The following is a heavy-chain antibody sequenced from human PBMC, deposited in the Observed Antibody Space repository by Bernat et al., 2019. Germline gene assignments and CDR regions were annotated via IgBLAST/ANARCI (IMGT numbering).Heavy chain of an antibody. J-gene: IGHJ3*02. V-gene: IGHV3-30*01. CDR1: GFTFSSYA. Sequence: QVQLVESGGGVVQPGRSLRLSCAASGFTFSSYAMHWVRQAPGKGLEWVAVISYDGSNKYYADSVKGRFTISRDNSKNTLYLQMNSLRAEDTAVYYCARDMPYCSSTSCYASGAFDIWGQGTMVTVSS. CDR2: ISYDGSNK. CDR3: ARDMPYCSSTSCYASGAFDI. D-gene: IGHD2-2*01.